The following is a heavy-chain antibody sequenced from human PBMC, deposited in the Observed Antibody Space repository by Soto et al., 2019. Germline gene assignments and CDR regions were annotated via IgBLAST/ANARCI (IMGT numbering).Heavy chain of an antibody. D-gene: IGHD3-10*01. V-gene: IGHV4-59*01. Sequence: QVQLQESGPGLVKPSETLSLTCTVSGGSISSYYWSWIRQPPGKGLEWIGYIYYSGSTNYNPSLKSRVTISVDTSKNQFSLKLSSVTAADTAVYYCARDPLGGRDGYWGQGTLVTVSS. CDR1: GGSISSYY. J-gene: IGHJ4*02. CDR3: ARDPLGGRDGY. CDR2: IYYSGST.